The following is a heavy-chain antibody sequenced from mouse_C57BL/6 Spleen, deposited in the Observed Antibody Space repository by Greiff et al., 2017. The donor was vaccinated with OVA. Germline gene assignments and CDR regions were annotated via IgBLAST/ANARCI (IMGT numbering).Heavy chain of an antibody. CDR2: IYPGDGDT. D-gene: IGHD1-1*01. CDR3: AREDYYGSSSATEYFDV. J-gene: IGHJ1*03. V-gene: IGHV1-80*01. CDR1: GYAFSSYW. Sequence: VQLQQSGAELVKPGASVKISCKASGYAFSSYWMNWVKQRPGKGLEWIGQIYPGDGDTNYNGKFKGKATLTADKSSSTAYMQLSSLTSEDSEVYFCAREDYYGSSSATEYFDVWGTGTTVTVSS.